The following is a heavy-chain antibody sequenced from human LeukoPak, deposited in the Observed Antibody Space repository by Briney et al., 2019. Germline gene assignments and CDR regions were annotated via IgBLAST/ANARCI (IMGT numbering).Heavy chain of an antibody. V-gene: IGHV3-30*04. Sequence: HPGRSLRLSCAASGFTFSSYAMHWVRQAPGKGLEWVAVISYDGSNKYYADSVKGRFTISRDNSKNTLYLQMNSLRAGDTAVYYCAREPGQYYDILTGYYPPPNYFDYWGQGTLVTVSS. CDR1: GFTFSSYA. J-gene: IGHJ4*02. D-gene: IGHD3-9*01. CDR2: ISYDGSNK. CDR3: AREPGQYYDILTGYYPPPNYFDY.